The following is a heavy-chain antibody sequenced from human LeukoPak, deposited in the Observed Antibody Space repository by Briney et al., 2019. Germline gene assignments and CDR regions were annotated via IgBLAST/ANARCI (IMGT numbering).Heavy chain of an antibody. V-gene: IGHV1-8*03. CDR3: ARRLPNDAFDI. CDR2: KNPNSGNT. D-gene: IGHD6-25*01. J-gene: IGHJ3*02. Sequence: ASVKVSCKASGYTFTSYDINWVRQATGQGLEWMGWKNPNSGNTGYAQKFQGRVTITRNTSISTAYMELSSLRSEDTAVYYCARRLPNDAFDIWGQGTMVTVSS. CDR1: GYTFTSYD.